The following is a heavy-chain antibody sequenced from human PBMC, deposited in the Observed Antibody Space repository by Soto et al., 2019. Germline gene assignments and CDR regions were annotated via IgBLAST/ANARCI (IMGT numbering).Heavy chain of an antibody. D-gene: IGHD2-15*01. Sequence: QVQLVESGGGVVQPGRSLRLSCAASGFTFSSYGMHWVRQAPGKGLEWVAVIWYDGSNKYYADSVKGRFTISRDNCKNTLYLQMNSLRAEDTAVYYCARDRGRYCSGGSCYSGLDYWGQGTLVTVSS. V-gene: IGHV3-33*01. CDR3: ARDRGRYCSGGSCYSGLDY. CDR1: GFTFSSYG. CDR2: IWYDGSNK. J-gene: IGHJ4*02.